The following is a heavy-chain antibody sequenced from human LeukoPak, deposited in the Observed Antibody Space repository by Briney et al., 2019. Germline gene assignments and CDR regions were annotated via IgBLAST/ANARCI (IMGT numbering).Heavy chain of an antibody. J-gene: IGHJ4*02. CDR3: ARMVRGAEFDY. D-gene: IGHD3-10*01. Sequence: ASVKVSCKASGYTFNSSYMHWVRQAPGQGLEWMGWINPNSGGTNYAQKFQGRVTMTRDTSISTAYMELSRLRSDDTAVYYCARMVRGAEFDYWGQGTLVTVSS. CDR2: INPNSGGT. V-gene: IGHV1-2*02. CDR1: GYTFNSSY.